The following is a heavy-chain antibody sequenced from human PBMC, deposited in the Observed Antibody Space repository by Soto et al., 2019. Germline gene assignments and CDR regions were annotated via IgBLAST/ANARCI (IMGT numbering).Heavy chain of an antibody. CDR2: IIPKLGSA. Sequence: QVQLVQSGAEVKEPGSSVKVSCKASGGGNLRDYRTTWVRRAPGQGLEWMGGIIPKLGSANYAQNFQGRVTVTADESTNTVYMELRSLRSDDTAVYYCAKALRFTFTTGYYMDVWGRGTTVTVSS. V-gene: IGHV1-69*01. D-gene: IGHD3-16*01. J-gene: IGHJ6*03. CDR3: AKALRFTFTTGYYMDV. CDR1: GGGNLRDYR.